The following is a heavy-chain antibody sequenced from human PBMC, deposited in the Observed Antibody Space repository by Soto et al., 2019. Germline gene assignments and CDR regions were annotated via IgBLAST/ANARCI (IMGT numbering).Heavy chain of an antibody. CDR3: ARLDFRMNWFDP. CDR2: IDPSDSQT. J-gene: IGHJ5*02. V-gene: IGHV5-10-1*01. Sequence: PGESLKISCKGSGYSFAGYWITWVRQKPGKGLEWMGRIDPSDSQTYYSPSFRGHVAISVTKSITTVFLQWSSLRASDTAMYYCARLDFRMNWFDPWGQGTLVTVSS. D-gene: IGHD3-3*01. CDR1: GYSFAGYW.